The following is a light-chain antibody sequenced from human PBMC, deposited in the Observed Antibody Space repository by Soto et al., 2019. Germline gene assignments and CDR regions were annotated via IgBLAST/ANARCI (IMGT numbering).Light chain of an antibody. V-gene: IGKV3-11*01. J-gene: IGKJ4*01. CDR2: DAS. CDR3: QQRRSWPLT. Sequence: EIVLTQSPATLSLSPGERATLSCRASQSVSSYLAWYQQKPGQAPRLLIYDASNRATGIPARFSGSGSGTDFTLSISSLEPEDCAVYYCQQRRSWPLTFGGGTKVDIK. CDR1: QSVSSY.